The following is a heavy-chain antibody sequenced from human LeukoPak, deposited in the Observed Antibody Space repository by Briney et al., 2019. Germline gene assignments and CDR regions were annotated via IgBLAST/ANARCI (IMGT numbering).Heavy chain of an antibody. D-gene: IGHD2-2*01. Sequence: SETLSLTCTVSGGSISSHYWSWIRQPPGKGLEWIGYIYYSGSTNYNPSPKSRVTISVDTSKNQFSLKLSSVTAADTAVYYCARGRVVVPAATLPYYYYYYMDVWGKGTTVTVSS. CDR1: GGSISSHY. CDR2: IYYSGST. V-gene: IGHV4-59*11. J-gene: IGHJ6*03. CDR3: ARGRVVVPAATLPYYYYYYMDV.